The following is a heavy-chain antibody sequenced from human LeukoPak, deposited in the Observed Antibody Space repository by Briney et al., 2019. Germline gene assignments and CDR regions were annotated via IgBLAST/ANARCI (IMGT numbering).Heavy chain of an antibody. D-gene: IGHD2-2*02. V-gene: IGHV3-23*01. CDR1: GFTFSSYA. CDR2: ISGSGGST. CDR3: AKDCSSTSCYTPLYYYYGMDV. Sequence: GGSLRLSCAASGFTFSSYAMSWVRQAPGKGLEWVSAISGSGGSTYYADSVKGRFTISRGNSKNTLYLQMNSLRAEDTAVYYCAKDCSSTSCYTPLYYYYGMDVWGQGTTVTVSS. J-gene: IGHJ6*02.